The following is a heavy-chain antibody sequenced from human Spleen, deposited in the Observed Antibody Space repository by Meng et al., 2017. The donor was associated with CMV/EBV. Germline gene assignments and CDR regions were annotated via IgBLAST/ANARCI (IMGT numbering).Heavy chain of an antibody. J-gene: IGHJ4*02. CDR3: ARANSHDY. CDR1: GFTLSAFA. CDR2: ISYDGSII. Sequence: GGSLRLSCEASGFTLSAFAMHWVRQAPAKGLEWVAVISYDGSIIHYADSVKGRFTISRDISKNTLYLQMISPRIDDTAVYYCARANSHDYWGQGTLVTVSS. D-gene: IGHD4-23*01. V-gene: IGHV3-30*04.